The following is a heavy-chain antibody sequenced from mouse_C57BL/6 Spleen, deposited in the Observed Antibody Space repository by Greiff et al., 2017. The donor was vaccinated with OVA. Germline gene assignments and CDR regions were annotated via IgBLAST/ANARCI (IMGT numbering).Heavy chain of an antibody. V-gene: IGHV1-15*01. CDR2: IDPETGGT. CDR1: GYTFTDYE. J-gene: IGHJ3*01. D-gene: IGHD3-1*01. CDR3: TRGYSY. Sequence: VKLVESGAELVRPGASVTLSCKASGYTFTDYEVHWVKQTPVHGLEWIGAIDPETGGTAYNQKFKGKAILTADKSSSTAYMELRSLTSEDSAVYYCTRGYSYWGQGTLVTVSA.